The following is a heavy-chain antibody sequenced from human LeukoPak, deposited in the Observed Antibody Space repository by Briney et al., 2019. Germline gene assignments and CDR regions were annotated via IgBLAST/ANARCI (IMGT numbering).Heavy chain of an antibody. J-gene: IGHJ6*04. CDR1: GFTFSSYA. CDR2: IYSGGST. V-gene: IGHV3-53*01. Sequence: GGSLRLSCAASGFTFSSYAMSWVRQAPGKGLEWVSVIYSGGSTYYADSVKGRFTISRDNSKNTLYLQMNRLRGEDTAVYYCARADGYSYCSGYMDVWGKGTTVTVSS. CDR3: ARADGYSYCSGYMDV. D-gene: IGHD5-18*01.